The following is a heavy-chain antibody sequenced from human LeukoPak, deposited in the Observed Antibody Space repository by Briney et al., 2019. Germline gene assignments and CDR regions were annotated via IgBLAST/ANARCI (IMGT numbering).Heavy chain of an antibody. V-gene: IGHV1-46*01. CDR1: GYTFIEYY. CDR3: ARGQLGPTSAPFDS. D-gene: IGHD6-13*01. CDR2: VNPAGGST. J-gene: IGHJ4*02. Sequence: ASVKVSCKTSGYTFIEYYLHWVRQTPGQAFEYMGIVNPAGGSTSYHHNFQGRVTMTREAPTTTIYMELRNLTSGDTAVYYCARGQLGPTSAPFDSWGQGTLVTVSS.